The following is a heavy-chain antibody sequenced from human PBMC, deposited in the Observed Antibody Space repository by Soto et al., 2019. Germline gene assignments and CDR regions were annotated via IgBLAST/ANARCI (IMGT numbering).Heavy chain of an antibody. CDR1: GFTFSDYA. CDR2: VPHDGRNT. Sequence: VQLVASGGGVVQPGRSLRLSCAASGFTFSDYAMHWVRQAPGKGLEWVAVVPHDGRNTHYADSVKGRFTISRDSSKNTVSLEMTSLRDEDTAVYYCAKGGRQWLVTADFNYLGQGALVTVSS. CDR3: AKGGRQWLVTADFNY. J-gene: IGHJ4*02. D-gene: IGHD6-19*01. V-gene: IGHV3-30*18.